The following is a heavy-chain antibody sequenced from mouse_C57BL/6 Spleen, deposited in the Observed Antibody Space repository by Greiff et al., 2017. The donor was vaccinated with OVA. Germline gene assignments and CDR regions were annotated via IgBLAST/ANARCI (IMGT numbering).Heavy chain of an antibody. Sequence: QVQLKESAAELVKPGASVKISCKVSGYTFTDHTIHWMKQRPEQGLEWIGYIYPRDGSTKYNEKFKGKATLTADKSSSTAYMQLNSLTSEDSAVYFCARERGIYYGSSYVWYFDVWGTGTTVTVAS. CDR1: GYTFTDHT. CDR2: IYPRDGST. J-gene: IGHJ1*03. D-gene: IGHD1-1*01. CDR3: ARERGIYYGSSYVWYFDV. V-gene: IGHV1-78*01.